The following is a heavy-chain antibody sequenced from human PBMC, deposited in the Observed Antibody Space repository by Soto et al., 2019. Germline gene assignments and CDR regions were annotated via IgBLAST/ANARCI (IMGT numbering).Heavy chain of an antibody. Sequence: PGGSLRLSCAASGFTFSSYAMSWVRQAPGKGLEWVSAISGSGGSTYYADSVKGRFTISRDNSKNTLYLQMNSQRAEDTAVYYCAKASSSWDYYFDYWGQGTLVTVSS. CDR2: ISGSGGST. J-gene: IGHJ4*02. CDR1: GFTFSSYA. CDR3: AKASSSWDYYFDY. V-gene: IGHV3-23*01. D-gene: IGHD6-13*01.